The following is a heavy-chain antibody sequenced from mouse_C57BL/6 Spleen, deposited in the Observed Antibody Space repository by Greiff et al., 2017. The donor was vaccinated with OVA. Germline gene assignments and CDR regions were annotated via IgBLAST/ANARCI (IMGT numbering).Heavy chain of an antibody. CDR1: GYTFTSYW. D-gene: IGHD2-4*01. CDR2: IDPTSGGT. V-gene: IGHV1-72*01. J-gene: IGHJ1*03. Sequence: QVQLQQPGAELVKPGASVKLSCTASGYTFTSYWMHWVKQRPGRGLEWIGRIDPTSGGTKYNEKFKSKATLTVDKPSSTAYMQLSSLTSEDSAVYYCARPYDYDWYFDVWGTGTTVTVSS. CDR3: ARPYDYDWYFDV.